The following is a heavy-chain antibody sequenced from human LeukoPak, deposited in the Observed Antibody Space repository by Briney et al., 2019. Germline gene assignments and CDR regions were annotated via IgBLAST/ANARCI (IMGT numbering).Heavy chain of an antibody. CDR1: GFTFSSYW. CDR2: IITDGSST. J-gene: IGHJ6*03. V-gene: IGHV3-74*01. Sequence: PGGSLRLSCAASGFTFSSYWMHWVRQAPGKGLVWVSRIITDGSSTTYADSVRGRFTISRDNAKNTLYLQMNSLRAEDTAVYYCARENGGSYFHMDVWGKGTTVTVSS. CDR3: ARENGGSYFHMDV. D-gene: IGHD1-1*01.